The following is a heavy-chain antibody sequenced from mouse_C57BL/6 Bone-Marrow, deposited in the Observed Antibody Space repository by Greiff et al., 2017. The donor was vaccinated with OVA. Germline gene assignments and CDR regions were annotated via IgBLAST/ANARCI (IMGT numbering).Heavy chain of an antibody. J-gene: IGHJ2*01. CDR3: TTADGNDVDVDY. CDR2: IDPENGDT. V-gene: IGHV14-4*01. Sequence: VQLKQSGAELVRPGASVKLSCTASGFNIKDDYMHWVKQRPEQGLEWIGWIDPENGDTEYASKFQGKATITADTSSNTAYLPLRSLTSEDSAVYYVTTADGNDVDVDYWGQGTALTVSS. D-gene: IGHD2-2*01. CDR1: GFNIKDDY.